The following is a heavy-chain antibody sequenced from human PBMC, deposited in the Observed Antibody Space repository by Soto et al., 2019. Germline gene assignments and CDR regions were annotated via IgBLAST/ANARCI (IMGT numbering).Heavy chain of an antibody. Sequence: GGSLRLSCAASGFTFSSYSMNWVRQAPGKGLEWVSYISSSSSTIYYADSVKGRFTISRDNAKNSLYLQMNSLRDEDTAVYYCARGRYDYYDSSGYRPVSYWGQGTLVTVSS. CDR3: ARGRYDYYDSSGYRPVSY. CDR1: GFTFSSYS. V-gene: IGHV3-48*02. J-gene: IGHJ4*02. D-gene: IGHD3-22*01. CDR2: ISSSSSTI.